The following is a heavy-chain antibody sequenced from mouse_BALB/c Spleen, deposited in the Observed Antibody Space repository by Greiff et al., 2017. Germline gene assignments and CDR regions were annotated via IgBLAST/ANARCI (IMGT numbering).Heavy chain of an antibody. D-gene: IGHD1-1*01. CDR2: ISTYYGNT. J-gene: IGHJ4*01. CDR3: AREVADYYGSSYRYYAMDY. CDR1: SYTFTDYA. V-gene: IGHV1-67*01. Sequence: VQLQQSGPELVRPGVSVKISCEGSSYTFTDYAMHWVKQSHAKSLEWIGVISTYYGNTNYNQKFKGKATMTVDKSSSTAYMELARLTSEDSAVYYCAREVADYYGSSYRYYAMDYWGQGTSVTVSS.